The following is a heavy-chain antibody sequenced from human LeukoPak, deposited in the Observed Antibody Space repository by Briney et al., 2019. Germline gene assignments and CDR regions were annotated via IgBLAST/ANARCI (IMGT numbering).Heavy chain of an antibody. CDR1: GFTFSDYY. V-gene: IGHV3-11*05. CDR3: ARDRQYYDILTGHYYYGMDV. D-gene: IGHD3-9*01. J-gene: IGHJ6*02. Sequence: GGSLRLSCATSGFTFSDYYMSWIRQAPGKGLEWVSYISSSSSYTNYADSVKGRFTISRDNAKNSLYLQMNSLRAEDTAVYYCARDRQYYDILTGHYYYGMDVWGQGTTVTVSS. CDR2: ISSSSSYT.